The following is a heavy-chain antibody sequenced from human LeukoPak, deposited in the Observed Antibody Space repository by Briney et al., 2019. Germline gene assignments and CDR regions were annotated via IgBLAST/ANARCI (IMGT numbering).Heavy chain of an antibody. D-gene: IGHD3-3*01. V-gene: IGHV3-23*01. J-gene: IGHJ4*02. CDR3: AKASTTLYYDFWSGYPSRY. CDR2: ISGSGGTP. Sequence: GGSLRLSCAASGFTFSSYAMSWVGQAPGKGLEWVSAISGSGGTPYYADSVKGRFTISRDNSKNTLHLQMNSLRAEDTAVYYCAKASTTLYYDFWSGYPSRYWGQGALVTVSS. CDR1: GFTFSSYA.